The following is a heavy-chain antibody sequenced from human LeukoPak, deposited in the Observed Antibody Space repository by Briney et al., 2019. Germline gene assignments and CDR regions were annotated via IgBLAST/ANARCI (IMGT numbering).Heavy chain of an antibody. V-gene: IGHV4-34*01. CDR2: IYHSGST. CDR1: GGSFSGYY. J-gene: IGHJ4*02. D-gene: IGHD3-22*01. Sequence: SETLSLTCAVYGGSFSGYYWSWIRQPPGKGLEWIGEIYHSGSTNYNPSLKSRVTISVDKSKNQFSLKLSSVTAADTAVYYCARGSGYGAFDYWGQGTLVTVSS. CDR3: ARGSGYGAFDY.